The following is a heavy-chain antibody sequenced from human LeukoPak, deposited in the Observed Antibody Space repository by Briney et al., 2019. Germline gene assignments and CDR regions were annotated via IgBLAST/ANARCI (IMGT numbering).Heavy chain of an antibody. D-gene: IGHD5-18*01. CDR2: IIPILGIT. V-gene: IGHV1-69*04. CDR1: GGTFSSDA. J-gene: IGHJ4*02. CDR3: ARGLDVDTAMAHFDY. Sequence: ASVKVSCKASGGTFSSDALNWVRQAPGQGLEWMGRIIPILGITNYAQKFQGRVTITADKSTSTAYMELSSLRSEDTAVYYCARGLDVDTAMAHFDYWGQGTLVTVSS.